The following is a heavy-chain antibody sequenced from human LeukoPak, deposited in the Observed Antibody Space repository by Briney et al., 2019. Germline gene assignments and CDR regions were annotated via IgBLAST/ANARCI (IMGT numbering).Heavy chain of an antibody. Sequence: PGGSLRLPCAASGSTFRSNGMHWVRQAPGKGLEWVAVIWYDGSNKYYADSVKGRFTISRDNSKNTLYLQMNSLRAEDTAVYYCAKDLIVAADGTYFDYWGQGTLVTVSS. CDR2: IWYDGSNK. CDR1: GSTFRSNG. V-gene: IGHV3-30*02. D-gene: IGHD6-13*01. CDR3: AKDLIVAADGTYFDY. J-gene: IGHJ4*02.